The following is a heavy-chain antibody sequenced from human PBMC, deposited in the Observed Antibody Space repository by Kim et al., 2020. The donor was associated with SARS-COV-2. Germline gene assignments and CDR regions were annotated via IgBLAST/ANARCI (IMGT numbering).Heavy chain of an antibody. D-gene: IGHD2-21*02. Sequence: NYNPYLKSRVTISVDTSKNQFSLKLSSVTAVDTAVYYCARHELVTNYFDYWGQGTLVTVSS. V-gene: IGHV4-59*08. J-gene: IGHJ4*02. CDR3: ARHELVTNYFDY.